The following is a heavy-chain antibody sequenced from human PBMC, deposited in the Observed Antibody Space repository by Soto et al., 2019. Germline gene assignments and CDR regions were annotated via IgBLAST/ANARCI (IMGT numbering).Heavy chain of an antibody. Sequence: QVQLVQSGAEVKKPGASVKVSCKASGYTFTSYGISWVRQAPGQGLEWMGWISAYNGNTKYAQNLQGRVTMTTDTSTSTDYMEMRSLRSDATAVYYCAREPNYFDYWGQGTLVTVSS. V-gene: IGHV1-18*01. J-gene: IGHJ4*02. CDR2: ISAYNGNT. CDR1: GYTFTSYG. CDR3: AREPNYFDY.